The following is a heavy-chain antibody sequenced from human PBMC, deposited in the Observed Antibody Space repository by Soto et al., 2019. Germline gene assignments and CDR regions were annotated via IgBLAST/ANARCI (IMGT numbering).Heavy chain of an antibody. D-gene: IGHD4-17*01. V-gene: IGHV4-39*01. J-gene: IGHJ6*03. Sequence: SETLSLTCTVSGGSISSSSYYWGWIRQPPGKGLEWIGSIYYSGSTYYNPSLKSRVTISVDTSKNQFSLKLSSVTAADTAVYYCARRPVTTSWGYYYMDVWGKGTTVTVSS. CDR2: IYYSGST. CDR3: ARRPVTTSWGYYYMDV. CDR1: GGSISSSSYY.